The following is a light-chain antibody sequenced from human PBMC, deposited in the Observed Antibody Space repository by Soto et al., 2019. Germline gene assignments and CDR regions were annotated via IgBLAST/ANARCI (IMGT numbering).Light chain of an antibody. CDR1: QGISNY. CDR3: QQYNIYPWT. V-gene: IGKV1-13*02. CDR2: DAS. Sequence: AIQVTMSPSSLSASVGDRVTITCRASQGISNYLGWYQQKPGKAPKYLIYDASTLDSGAPSRFSGSGSGTEFTLSISSLQPDDFATYYCQQYNIYPWTFGQGAKVDIK. J-gene: IGKJ1*01.